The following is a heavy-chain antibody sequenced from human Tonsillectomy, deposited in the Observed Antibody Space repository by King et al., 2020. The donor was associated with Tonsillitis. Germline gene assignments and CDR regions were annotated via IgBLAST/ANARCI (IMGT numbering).Heavy chain of an antibody. Sequence: VQLVESGAEVKKPGASVKVSCKASGYTFTGYYMHWVLQAPGQGLEWMGWINPNSGGTNYAQKFQGWVTMTRDTSISTAYMELSRLRSDDTAVYYCAREGYGYDFYYMDVWGKGTTVTVSS. CDR1: GYTFTGYY. J-gene: IGHJ6*03. CDR2: INPNSGGT. CDR3: AREGYGYDFYYMDV. D-gene: IGHD1-1*01. V-gene: IGHV1-2*04.